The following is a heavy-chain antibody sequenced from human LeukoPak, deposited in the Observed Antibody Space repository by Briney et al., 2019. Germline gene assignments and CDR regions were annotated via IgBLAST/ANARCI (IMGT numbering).Heavy chain of an antibody. Sequence: GASVKVSCKASGYTFTGYYMHWVRQAPGQGLEWMGWINPNSGGTNYAQKFQGRVTMTRDTSISTAYMELSRLRSDDTAVYYCARDPAMIVVADAFDIWGQGTMVTVSS. CDR2: INPNSGGT. D-gene: IGHD3-22*01. CDR3: ARDPAMIVVADAFDI. J-gene: IGHJ3*02. V-gene: IGHV1-2*02. CDR1: GYTFTGYY.